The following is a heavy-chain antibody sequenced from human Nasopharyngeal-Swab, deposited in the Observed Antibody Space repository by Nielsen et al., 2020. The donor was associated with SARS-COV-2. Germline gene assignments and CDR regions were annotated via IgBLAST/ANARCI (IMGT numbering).Heavy chain of an antibody. V-gene: IGHV3-7*01. CDR1: GFTFNVYW. CDR3: ARDTPAMFAY. CDR2: IKQDASEV. J-gene: IGHJ4*02. Sequence: GGSLRLSCAASGFTFNVYWMSWVRQVPGKGLEWVANIKQDASEVYYVDSVKGRFTISRDNAKNSLYLQMNSLRAEDTALYYCARDTPAMFAYWGQGTLVTVSS.